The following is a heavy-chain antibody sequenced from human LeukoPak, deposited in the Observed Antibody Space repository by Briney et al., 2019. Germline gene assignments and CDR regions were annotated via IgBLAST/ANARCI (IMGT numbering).Heavy chain of an antibody. D-gene: IGHD6-13*01. J-gene: IGHJ4*02. CDR1: GFTFSIYS. CDR2: ISSSSSYI. Sequence: GGSLRLSCAASGFTFSIYSMNWVRQAPGKGLEWVSSISSSSSYIYYADSVKGRFTISRDNAKNSLYLQMNSLRAEDTAVYYCARVSKQLAFDYWGQGTLVTVSS. V-gene: IGHV3-21*01. CDR3: ARVSKQLAFDY.